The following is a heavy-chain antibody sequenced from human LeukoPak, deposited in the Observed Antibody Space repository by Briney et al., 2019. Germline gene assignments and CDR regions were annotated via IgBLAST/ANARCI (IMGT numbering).Heavy chain of an antibody. J-gene: IGHJ4*02. V-gene: IGHV3-9*03. CDR3: AKAGYDSRFFDY. Sequence: SLRLSCAASGFTFDDYAMHWVRQAPGKGLEWVSGISWNSGSIGYADSVKGRFTISRDNATNSLYLQMNSLRAEDMALYYCAKAGYDSRFFDYWGQGTLVTVSS. D-gene: IGHD3-22*01. CDR1: GFTFDDYA. CDR2: ISWNSGSI.